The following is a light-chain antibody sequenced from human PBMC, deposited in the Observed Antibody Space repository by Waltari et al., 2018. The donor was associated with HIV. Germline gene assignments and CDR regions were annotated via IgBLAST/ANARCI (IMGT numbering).Light chain of an antibody. CDR3: SSYTDSDTHVI. CDR2: DVT. Sequence: QSALTQPASVSGSPGQSITIACTATKSDIGSVSWYQQHPGTAPRLLLYDVTNRPSGVPSRFSGSKSAYTASLTISGLQAEDEADYYCSSYTDSDTHVIFGGGTRLT. V-gene: IGLV2-14*03. CDR1: KSDIGS. J-gene: IGLJ2*01.